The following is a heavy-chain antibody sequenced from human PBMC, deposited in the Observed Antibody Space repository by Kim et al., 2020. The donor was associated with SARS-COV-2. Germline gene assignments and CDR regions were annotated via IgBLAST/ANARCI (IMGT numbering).Heavy chain of an antibody. J-gene: IGHJ6*02. CDR3: AKDQEYQLLYPEFEQNYGMDV. D-gene: IGHD2-2*02. Sequence: GGSLRLSCAASGFTFSSYGMHWVRQAPGKGLEWVAVISYDGSNKYYADSVKGRFTISRDNSKNTLYLQMNSLRAEDTAVYYCAKDQEYQLLYPEFEQNYGMDVWGQGTTVTVSS. CDR1: GFTFSSYG. CDR2: ISYDGSNK. V-gene: IGHV3-30*18.